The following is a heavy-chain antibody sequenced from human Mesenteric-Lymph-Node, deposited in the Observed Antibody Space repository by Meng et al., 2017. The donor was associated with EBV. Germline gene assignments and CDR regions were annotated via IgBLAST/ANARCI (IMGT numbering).Heavy chain of an antibody. Sequence: VQLEQSGAEVKNPGSSVKVPCKASGGSFSTDTVNWVRQAPGQGLEWMGGIIPLFGTVNYAQNFQARVTLTADKSTNTAYMELVSLRSEDTAVYYCAKGEAMTSFDHWGQGTLVTVSS. D-gene: IGHD2-2*01. J-gene: IGHJ4*02. CDR1: GGSFSTDT. CDR2: IIPLFGTV. CDR3: AKGEAMTSFDH. V-gene: IGHV1-69*06.